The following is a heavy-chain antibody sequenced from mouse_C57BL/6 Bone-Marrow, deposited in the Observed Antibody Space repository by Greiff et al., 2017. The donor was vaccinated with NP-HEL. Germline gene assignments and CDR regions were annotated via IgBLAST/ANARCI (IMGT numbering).Heavy chain of an antibody. Sequence: EVQLQQSGAELVRPGASVKLSCTASGFNIKDDYMHWVKQRPEQGLEWIGWIDPENGDTEYASKFQGTATITADTSSNTAYLQLSSLTSEDTAVYYCTTLYGSSWGYFDVWGTGTTVTVSS. V-gene: IGHV14-4*01. D-gene: IGHD1-1*01. CDR1: GFNIKDDY. CDR3: TTLYGSSWGYFDV. J-gene: IGHJ1*03. CDR2: IDPENGDT.